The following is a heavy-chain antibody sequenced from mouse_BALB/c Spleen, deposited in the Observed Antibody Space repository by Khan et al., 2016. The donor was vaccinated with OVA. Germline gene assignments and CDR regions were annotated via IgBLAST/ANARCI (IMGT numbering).Heavy chain of an antibody. CDR1: AFDFSYYD. J-gene: IGHJ2*01. Sequence: EVELVESGGGLVKPGGSLKLSCAASAFDFSYYDMSWVRQTPERRLEWVAYISSGGGGTSYPDTVKGRFTISRDNAMNTLSLQMSGLKSEGTAISYGARCYYYCDHGGQATPLSFSS. V-gene: IGHV5-12-1*01. CDR3: ARCYYYCDH. D-gene: IGHD1-1*01. CDR2: ISSGGGGT.